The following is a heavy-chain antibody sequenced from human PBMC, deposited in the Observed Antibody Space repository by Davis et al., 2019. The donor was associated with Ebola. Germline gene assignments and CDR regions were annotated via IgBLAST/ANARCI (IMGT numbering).Heavy chain of an antibody. CDR2: INHSGST. CDR1: DGSFSGYY. J-gene: IGHJ4*02. V-gene: IGHV4-34*01. Sequence: SETLSLTCAVYDGSFSGYYWSWIRQFPGKGLEWIGEINHSGSTNYNPSLKSRVTISVDTSKNQHSLKLRSVTATDTAVYYCAKGPHYYQSGSYYDYWGQGSLVTVSS. CDR3: AKGPHYYQSGSYYDY. D-gene: IGHD3-10*01.